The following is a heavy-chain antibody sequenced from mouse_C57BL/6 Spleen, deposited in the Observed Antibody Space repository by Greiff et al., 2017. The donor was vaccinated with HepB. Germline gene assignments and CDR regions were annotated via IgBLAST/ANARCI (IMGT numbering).Heavy chain of an antibody. J-gene: IGHJ4*01. CDR3: ARDRRYGSSYVDAMDY. CDR2: ISDGGSYT. D-gene: IGHD1-1*01. V-gene: IGHV5-4*01. CDR1: GFTFSSYA. Sequence: EVKVVESGGGLVKPGGSLKLSCAASGFTFSSYAMSWVRQTPEKRLEWVATISDGGSYTYYPDNVKGRFTISRDNAKNNLYLQMSHLKSEDTAMYYCARDRRYGSSYVDAMDYWGQGTSVTVSS.